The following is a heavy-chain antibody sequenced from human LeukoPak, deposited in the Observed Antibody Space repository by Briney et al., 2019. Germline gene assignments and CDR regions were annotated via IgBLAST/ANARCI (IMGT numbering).Heavy chain of an antibody. CDR3: ARDPQYCAGDCHYGRFDY. CDR1: GFTFIVYW. CDR2: IKQDGSEK. Sequence: PGGSLRLSCAASGFTFIVYWMTWVRQAPGKGLEWVANIKQDGSEKYYVDSVKGRFTISRDNAKNSLYLQMNSLRAEDTAVYYCARDPQYCAGDCHYGRFDYWGQGTLVTVSS. V-gene: IGHV3-7*01. J-gene: IGHJ4*02. D-gene: IGHD2-21*02.